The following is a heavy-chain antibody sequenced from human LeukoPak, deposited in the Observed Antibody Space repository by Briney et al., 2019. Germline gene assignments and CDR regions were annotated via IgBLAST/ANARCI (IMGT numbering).Heavy chain of an antibody. CDR1: GASISSGSYY. CDR2: IHTSGST. V-gene: IGHV4-61*02. J-gene: IGHJ4*02. CDR3: AKDDRIQTRRYSYNY. D-gene: IGHD5-18*01. Sequence: SQTLSLTCTVSGASISSGSYYWIWIRQAAEKGLEWIGRIHTSGSTNYNPSLKSRVTMSVDTSKNQFSLGLSSVTAADTAVYYCAKDDRIQTRRYSYNYWGQGTLVTVSS.